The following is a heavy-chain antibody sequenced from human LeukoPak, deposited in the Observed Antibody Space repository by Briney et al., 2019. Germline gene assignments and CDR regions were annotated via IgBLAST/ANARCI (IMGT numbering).Heavy chain of an antibody. CDR1: GFAFSDYW. Sequence: GGSLRLSCTASGFAFSDYWMTWARQTPGKGLEWVANIKEDGSEQYSVDSVKGRFTISRDNAKNSLYLQMNSLRAEDAAVYYCARDPYYYNSSFGAFDIWGQGTLVTVSS. D-gene: IGHD3-22*01. J-gene: IGHJ3*02. CDR3: ARDPYYYNSSFGAFDI. V-gene: IGHV3-7*01. CDR2: IKEDGSEQ.